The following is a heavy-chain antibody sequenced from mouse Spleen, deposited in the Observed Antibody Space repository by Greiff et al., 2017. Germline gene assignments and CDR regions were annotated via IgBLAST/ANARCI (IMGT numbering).Heavy chain of an antibody. CDR1: GFTFSSYG. V-gene: IGHV5-9-2*01. CDR2: ISGGGSYT. CDR3: ARKETGTGWFAY. J-gene: IGHJ3*01. D-gene: IGHD4-1*01. Sequence: EVQGVESGGGLVKPGGSLKLSCAASGFTFSSYGMSWVRQTPEKRLEWVATISGGGSYTYYPDSVKGRFTISRDNAKNNLYLQMSSLRSEDTALYYCARKETGTGWFAYWGQGTLVTVSA.